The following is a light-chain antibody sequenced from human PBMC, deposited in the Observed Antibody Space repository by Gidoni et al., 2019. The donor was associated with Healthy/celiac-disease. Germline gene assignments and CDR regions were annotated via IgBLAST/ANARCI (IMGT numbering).Light chain of an antibody. V-gene: IGKV2-28*01. Sequence: DIVMTQSPLSLPISCRSSQSLLHSNGYNYLDWYLQKPGQSPQLLIYLGSNRASGVPDRFSGSGSGTDFTLKISRVEAEDVGVYYCMQALQTPITFGQGTRLEIK. J-gene: IGKJ5*01. CDR3: MQALQTPIT. CDR1: QSLLHSNGYNY. CDR2: LGS.